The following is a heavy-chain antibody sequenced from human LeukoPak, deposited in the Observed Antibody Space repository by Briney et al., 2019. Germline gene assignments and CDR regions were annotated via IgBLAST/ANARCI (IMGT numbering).Heavy chain of an antibody. CDR3: ARFRNYDVLTGYYGPVWFDP. D-gene: IGHD3-9*01. CDR1: GGSFSSYY. Sequence: PSETLSLTCAVSGGSFSSYYYSWIRQPPGKGLECIGEISPSGSTNYKPSLKSRVTISIDTSKNQFSLNVSSVSAADTAVYYCARFRNYDVLTGYYGPVWFDPWGQGTLVTVSS. J-gene: IGHJ5*02. CDR2: ISPSGST. V-gene: IGHV4-34*01.